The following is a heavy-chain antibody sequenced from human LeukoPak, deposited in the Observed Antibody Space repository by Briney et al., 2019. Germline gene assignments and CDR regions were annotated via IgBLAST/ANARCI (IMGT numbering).Heavy chain of an antibody. D-gene: IGHD3-3*01. Sequence: ASVKVSCKASGGTFSSYAISWVRQAPGQGLEWMGRIIPILGIANYAQKFQGRVTITADKSTSTAYMELSSLRSEDTAVYHCARASYYDFWSGYQNGWFDPWGQGTLVTVSS. CDR3: ARASYYDFWSGYQNGWFDP. CDR1: GGTFSSYA. J-gene: IGHJ5*02. CDR2: IIPILGIA. V-gene: IGHV1-69*04.